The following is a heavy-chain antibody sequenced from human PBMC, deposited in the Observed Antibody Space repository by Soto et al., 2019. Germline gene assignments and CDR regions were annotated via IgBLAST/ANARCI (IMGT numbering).Heavy chain of an antibody. CDR2: IRSKANSYAT. CDR1: GFTFSGSA. V-gene: IGHV3-73*02. Sequence: EVQLAESGGGLVQPGGSLKLSCAASGFTFSGSAMHWVRQASGKGLEWVGRIRSKANSYATAYAASVKGRFTISRDDSKNTAYLQMNSLKTEDTAVYYCTRPEFSDMGARTYWGQGTLVTVSS. J-gene: IGHJ4*02. CDR3: TRPEFSDMGARTY. D-gene: IGHD1-26*01.